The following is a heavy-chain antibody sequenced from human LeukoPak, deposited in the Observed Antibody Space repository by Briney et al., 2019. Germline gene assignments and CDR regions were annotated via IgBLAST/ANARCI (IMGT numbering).Heavy chain of an antibody. J-gene: IGHJ4*02. Sequence: GGSLRLSCAASGFTFSSYSMNWVRQAPGKGLEWVSSISSSSSYIYYAGSVKGRFTISRDNAKNSLYLQMNSLRAEDTAVYYCAREDYDILTGYYSLDYWGQGTLVTVSS. CDR3: AREDYDILTGYYSLDY. CDR1: GFTFSSYS. V-gene: IGHV3-21*01. D-gene: IGHD3-9*01. CDR2: ISSSSSYI.